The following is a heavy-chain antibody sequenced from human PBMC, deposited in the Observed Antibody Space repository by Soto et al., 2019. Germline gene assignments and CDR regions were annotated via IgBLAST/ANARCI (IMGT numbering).Heavy chain of an antibody. CDR3: ARDTGRASADL. CDR2: ISHTDRLT. V-gene: IGHV3-48*03. Sequence: EVQLAESGGDLVQPGGSLRLSCVGSGFTFSYYEMNWVRQAPGKGLERVAFISHTDRLTHYPDSVKGRFTLSRDNGQNSLYLEMTSIRVEDTGVSYCARDTGRASADLWGQGTLVTVSS. D-gene: IGHD3-10*01. CDR1: GFTFSYYE. J-gene: IGHJ5*02.